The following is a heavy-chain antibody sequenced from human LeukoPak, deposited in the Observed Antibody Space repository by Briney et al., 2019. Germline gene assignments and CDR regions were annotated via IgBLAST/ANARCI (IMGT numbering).Heavy chain of an antibody. CDR2: ISAYNGNT. CDR3: ARFYYDILTGYYSYYFDY. Sequence: ASVKVSCKASGYTFTSYGISWVRQAPGQGLEWMGWISAYNGNTNYAQKLQGRVTMTTDTSTSTAYMELRSLRSDDTAVYYCARFYYDILTGYYSYYFDYWGQGTLVTVSS. CDR1: GYTFTSYG. D-gene: IGHD3-9*01. J-gene: IGHJ4*02. V-gene: IGHV1-18*01.